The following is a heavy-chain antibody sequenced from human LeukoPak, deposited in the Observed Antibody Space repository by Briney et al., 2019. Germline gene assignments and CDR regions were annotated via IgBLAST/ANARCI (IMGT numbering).Heavy chain of an antibody. D-gene: IGHD5-24*01. J-gene: IGHJ4*02. Sequence: GGSLRLSCAASGFTFSSYWMSWVRQAPGKGLEGVANIKQGGSEKYYVDSVKGRFTISRVNAKNSLYLQMNSLRAEDTAVYYCASSRNEMATTYWGQGTLVTVSS. CDR3: ASSRNEMATTY. CDR2: IKQGGSEK. CDR1: GFTFSSYW. V-gene: IGHV3-7*01.